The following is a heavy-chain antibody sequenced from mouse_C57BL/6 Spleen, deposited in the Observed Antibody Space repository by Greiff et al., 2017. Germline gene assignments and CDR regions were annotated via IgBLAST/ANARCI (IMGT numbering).Heavy chain of an antibody. Sequence: QVQLQQSGAELVMPGASVKLSCKASGYTFTSYWMHWVKQRPGQGLEWIGDIDPSDSYTNYNQKFKGKSTLTVDKSSSTAYMQLSSLTSEDSAVYYCARGHGYYGSNHMDYWGQGTTVTVSS. CDR3: ARGHGYYGSNHMDY. D-gene: IGHD1-1*01. CDR1: GYTFTSYW. J-gene: IGHJ4*01. V-gene: IGHV1-69*01. CDR2: IDPSDSYT.